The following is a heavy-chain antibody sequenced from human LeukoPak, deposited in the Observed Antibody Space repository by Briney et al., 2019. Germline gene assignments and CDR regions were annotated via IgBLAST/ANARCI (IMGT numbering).Heavy chain of an antibody. CDR2: ISSDGGRT. D-gene: IGHD4/OR15-4a*01. CDR1: GFTFSSFA. CDR3: VKESGFMVAPNSAFDI. Sequence: GGSLRLSCSASGFTFSSFAMFWVRQAPGKGLEYVSGISSDGGRTNYADSVKARFTISRDNSKNTLYLQMSSLRAEDTAVYYCVKESGFMVAPNSAFDIWGQGTMVTVSS. J-gene: IGHJ3*02. V-gene: IGHV3-64D*09.